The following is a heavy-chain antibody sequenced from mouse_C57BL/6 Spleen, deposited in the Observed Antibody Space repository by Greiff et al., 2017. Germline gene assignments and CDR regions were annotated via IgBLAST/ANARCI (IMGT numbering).Heavy chain of an antibody. V-gene: IGHV5-2*01. CDR1: EYEFPSHD. CDR2: INSDGGST. Sequence: EVQLVESGGGLVQPGESLKLSCESNEYEFPSHDMSWVRTTPEKRLELVAAINSDGGSTYYPDTMERRFIISRDNTKKTLYLQMSSLRSEDTALYYCATYYSNYYAMDYWGQGTSVTVSS. D-gene: IGHD2-5*01. CDR3: ATYYSNYYAMDY. J-gene: IGHJ4*01.